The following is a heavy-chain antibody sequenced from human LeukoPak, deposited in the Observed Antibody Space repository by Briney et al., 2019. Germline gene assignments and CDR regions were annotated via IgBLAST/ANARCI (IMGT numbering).Heavy chain of an antibody. Sequence: GGSLRVSCAASGFTFSSYGMSWVRQAPGKGLQWVSVIIGSGSSTYYADSVKGRFTISRDNARNTLYLQMNSLRAEDTAVYYCAKDSGWLRFHYWGQGTLVTVSS. J-gene: IGHJ4*02. CDR3: AKDSGWLRFHY. CDR1: GFTFSSYG. D-gene: IGHD5-12*01. V-gene: IGHV3-23*01. CDR2: IIGSGSST.